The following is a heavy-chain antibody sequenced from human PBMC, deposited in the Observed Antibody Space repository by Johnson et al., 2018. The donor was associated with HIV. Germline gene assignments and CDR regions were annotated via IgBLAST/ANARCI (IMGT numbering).Heavy chain of an antibody. Sequence: VQLVESGGGLVQPGGSLRLSCAASGFSVSSNYMSWVRQAPGKGLEWVSVVYSGGSTYYADSVQGRFTISRDKSKNTLYRQMNSLRAEDTAVYYCARVVVITYHDAFDIWGQGTMVTVSS. J-gene: IGHJ3*02. CDR2: VYSGGST. CDR1: GFSVSSNY. V-gene: IGHV3-66*01. CDR3: ARVVVITYHDAFDI. D-gene: IGHD3-22*01.